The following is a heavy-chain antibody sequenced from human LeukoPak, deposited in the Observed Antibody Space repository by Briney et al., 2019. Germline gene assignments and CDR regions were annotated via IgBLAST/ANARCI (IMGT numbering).Heavy chain of an antibody. CDR1: GFTVSSNY. D-gene: IGHD3-10*01. CDR3: ARDRLMVRGVSDGMDV. CDR2: IYSGGGT. V-gene: IGHV3-53*01. Sequence: GGSLRLSCAASGFTVSSNYMSWVRQAPGKGLEWVSVIYSGGGTYYADSVKGRFTISRDNSKNTLYLQMNSLRAEDTAVYYCARDRLMVRGVSDGMDVWGQGTTVTVSS. J-gene: IGHJ6*02.